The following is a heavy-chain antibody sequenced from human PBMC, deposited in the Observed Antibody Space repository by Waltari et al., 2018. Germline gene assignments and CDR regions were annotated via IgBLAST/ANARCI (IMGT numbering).Heavy chain of an antibody. CDR2: ISPEGSDQ. CDR3: ARETKSSGRAGVFGN. Sequence: QVQLVESGEGVVQPGKSLRLSCAASGFTLSNNPMHWLRQAPGKGLEWLAVISPEGSDQRYSDAAKGRFTISRDNSKNTLYLQMDSLRPDDTAVYYCARETKSSGRAGVFGNWGQGTLVTVSS. CDR1: GFTLSNNP. D-gene: IGHD6-19*01. V-gene: IGHV3-30*14. J-gene: IGHJ4*02.